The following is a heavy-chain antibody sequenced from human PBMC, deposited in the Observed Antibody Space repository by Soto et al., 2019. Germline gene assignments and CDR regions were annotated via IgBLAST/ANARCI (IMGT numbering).Heavy chain of an antibody. Sequence: GGSLRLSCAASGFTFSSFGMNWVRQAPGKGLEWVSSLSPNGGSTYYAESVKGRFTISRDNAKNTLFLQMNSLRAEDTAVYVCAKSKDSTIFGVVIYYFDTWGQGSLVTVSS. CDR2: LSPNGGST. J-gene: IGHJ4*02. CDR1: GFTFSSFG. D-gene: IGHD3-3*01. V-gene: IGHV3-23*01. CDR3: AKSKDSTIFGVVIYYFDT.